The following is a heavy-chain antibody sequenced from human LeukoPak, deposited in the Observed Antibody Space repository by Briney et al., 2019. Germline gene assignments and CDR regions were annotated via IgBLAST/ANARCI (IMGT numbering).Heavy chain of an antibody. D-gene: IGHD6-19*01. CDR1: GFTFSSYA. Sequence: PGGSLRLSCAASGFTFSSYAMSWVRQAPGKGLEWVSAISGSGGSTYYADSVKGRFTISRDNSNNTLYLQMNSLRAEDTAVYYCAKGHRSSSSFFDSWGQGILVTVSS. CDR3: AKGHRSSSSFFDS. CDR2: ISGSGGST. J-gene: IGHJ4*02. V-gene: IGHV3-23*01.